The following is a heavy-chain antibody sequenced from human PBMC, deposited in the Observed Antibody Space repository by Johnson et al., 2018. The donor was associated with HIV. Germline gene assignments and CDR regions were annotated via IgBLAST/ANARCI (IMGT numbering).Heavy chain of an antibody. CDR3: TTEKHAPRAFDI. J-gene: IGHJ3*02. V-gene: IGHV3-15*01. CDR2: IKSETDGGTT. Sequence: VQLVESGGGLVKPGGSLRLSCTASGFSFSDYYMSWIRQAPGKGLEWVGRIKSETDGGTTDYVAPVKGRFTISRDDSKNTLYLEMNSLKTEDTAVYYCTTEKHAPRAFDIWGQGTMVTVSS. CDR1: GFSFSDYY. D-gene: IGHD2-2*01.